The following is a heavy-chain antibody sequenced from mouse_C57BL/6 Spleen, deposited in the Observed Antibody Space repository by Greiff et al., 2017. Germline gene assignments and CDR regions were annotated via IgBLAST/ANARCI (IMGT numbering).Heavy chain of an antibody. J-gene: IGHJ3*01. CDR1: GFTFTDYY. Sequence: EVKLVESGGGLVQPGGSLSLSCAASGFTFTDYYMSWVRQPPGKALEWLGFIRNKANGYTTEYSASVKGRFTISRDNSQSILYLQMNALRAEDSATYYCARYPLEGAWFAYWGQGTLVTVSA. V-gene: IGHV7-3*01. CDR2: IRNKANGYTT. CDR3: ARYPLEGAWFAY.